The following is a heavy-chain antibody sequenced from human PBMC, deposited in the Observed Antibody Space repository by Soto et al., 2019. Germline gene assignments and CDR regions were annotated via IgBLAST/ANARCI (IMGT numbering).Heavy chain of an antibody. CDR2: IKSKTDGGTT. J-gene: IGHJ6*02. D-gene: IGHD6-13*01. CDR1: GFTFSNAW. Sequence: EVQLVESGGGLVKPGGSLRLSCAASGFTFSNAWMSWVRQAPGKGLEWVGRIKSKTDGGTTDYAAPVKGRFTISRDDSKNTLYLQMNSLKTEDTAVYYCTTDPGYSSSWRYYYYYGMDVWGQGTTFTVSS. CDR3: TTDPGYSSSWRYYYYYGMDV. V-gene: IGHV3-15*01.